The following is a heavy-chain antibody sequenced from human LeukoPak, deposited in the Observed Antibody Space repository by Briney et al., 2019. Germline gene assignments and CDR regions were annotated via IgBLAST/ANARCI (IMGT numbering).Heavy chain of an antibody. CDR1: GYSFTSYW. V-gene: IGHV5-51*01. J-gene: IGHJ6*03. D-gene: IGHD2-21*01. CDR2: IYPGDSAA. CDR3: ARVYCGGDCYQIYYYYMDV. Sequence: GESLKISCKGSGYSFTSYWIGWVRQMPGKGLEWMGIIYPGDSAARYSPSCQGQVTISADKSISTAYLQWSSLKASDTAMYYCARVYCGGDCYQIYYYYMDVWGKGTTVTVSS.